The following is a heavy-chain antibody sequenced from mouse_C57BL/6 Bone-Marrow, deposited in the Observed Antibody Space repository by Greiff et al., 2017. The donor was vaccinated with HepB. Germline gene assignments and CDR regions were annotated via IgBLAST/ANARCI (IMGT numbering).Heavy chain of an antibody. CDR3: ARPLTIGDY. J-gene: IGHJ2*01. CDR2: INPYNGGT. CDR1: GYTFTDYY. D-gene: IGHD1-3*01. Sequence: EVQLQESGPVLVKPGASVKMSCKASGYTFTDYYMNWVKQSHGKSLEWIGVINPYNGGTSYNQKFKGKATLTVDKSSSTAYMELNSLTSEDSAVYYCARPLTIGDYWGQGTTLTVSS. V-gene: IGHV1-19*01.